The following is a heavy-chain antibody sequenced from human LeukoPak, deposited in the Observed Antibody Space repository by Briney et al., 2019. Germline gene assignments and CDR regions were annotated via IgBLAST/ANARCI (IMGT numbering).Heavy chain of an antibody. J-gene: IGHJ4*02. CDR3: ARDFQPSLIAVPDY. V-gene: IGHV1-18*01. CDR1: GYTFTSYG. Sequence: ASVKVSCKASGYTFTSYGISWVRQAPGQGLEWMGWISAYNGNTNYAQKLQGRVTMTTDTSTSTAYMELRSLRSDDTAVYYCARDFQPSLIAVPDYWGQGTLVTVSS. CDR2: ISAYNGNT. D-gene: IGHD6-19*01.